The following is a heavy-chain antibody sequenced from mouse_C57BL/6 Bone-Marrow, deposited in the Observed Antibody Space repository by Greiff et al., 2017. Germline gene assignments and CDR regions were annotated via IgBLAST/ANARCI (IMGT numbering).Heavy chain of an antibody. Sequence: EVKLVESGGGLVKPGGSLKLSCAASGFTFSDYGMHWVRQAPEKGLEWVAYISSGSSTIYYADTVKGRFTISRDNAKNTLFLQMTSLRSEDTAMYYCARGETTVVASDFDYWGQGTTLTVSS. CDR3: ARGETTVVASDFDY. CDR2: ISSGSSTI. V-gene: IGHV5-17*01. CDR1: GFTFSDYG. D-gene: IGHD1-1*01. J-gene: IGHJ2*01.